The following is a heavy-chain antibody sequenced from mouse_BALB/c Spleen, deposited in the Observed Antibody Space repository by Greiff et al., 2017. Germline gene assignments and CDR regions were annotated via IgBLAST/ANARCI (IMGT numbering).Heavy chain of an antibody. D-gene: IGHD1-1*01. Sequence: VQLQQPGAELVKPGASVKLSCKASGYTFTSYWMHWVRQRPGQGLEWIGEIDPSDSSTNYNQKFKGQATLTVDKSSSTAYMQLSSLTSEDSAVYYCAREITTVVANFDYWGQGTTLTVSS. CDR1: GYTFTSYW. CDR3: AREITTVVANFDY. CDR2: IDPSDSST. V-gene: IGHV1-69*02. J-gene: IGHJ2*01.